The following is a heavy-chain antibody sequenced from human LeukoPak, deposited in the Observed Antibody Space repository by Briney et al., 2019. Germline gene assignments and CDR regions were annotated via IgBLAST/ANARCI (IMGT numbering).Heavy chain of an antibody. V-gene: IGHV3-21*01. CDR3: ASSAAAGTGGWFDP. CDR1: GFTFSSHS. Sequence: GGSLRLSCAASGFTFSSHSMNWVRQAPGKGLEWVSSISSSSSYIYYADSVKGRFTISRDNAKNSLYLQMNSLRAEDTAVYYCASSAAAGTGGWFDPWGQGTLVTVSS. D-gene: IGHD6-13*01. J-gene: IGHJ5*02. CDR2: ISSSSSYI.